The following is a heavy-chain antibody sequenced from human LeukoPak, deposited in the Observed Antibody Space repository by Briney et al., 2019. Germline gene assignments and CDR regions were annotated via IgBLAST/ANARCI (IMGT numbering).Heavy chain of an antibody. CDR3: ARHRAGQTRYYFDY. V-gene: IGHV4-39*01. J-gene: IGHJ4*02. D-gene: IGHD6-19*01. Sequence: SETLSLTCTVSGGSISSSSYYWGWIRQPPGKGLEWIGSIYYSGSTYYNPSLKSRVTTSVDTSKNQFSLKLSSVTAADTAVYYCARHRAGQTRYYFDYWGQGTLVTVSS. CDR2: IYYSGST. CDR1: GGSISSSSYY.